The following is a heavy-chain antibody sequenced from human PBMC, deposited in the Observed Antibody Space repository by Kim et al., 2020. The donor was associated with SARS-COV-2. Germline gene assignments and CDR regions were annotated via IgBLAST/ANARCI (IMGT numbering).Heavy chain of an antibody. CDR2: SDGSSM. V-gene: IGHV3-11*01. J-gene: IGHJ4*02. Sequence: SDGSSMRQADSVNGRFSISRDNAKKSMSLQMNSLTPEDTAVYYCVREPANWGQGTLVTVSS. CDR3: VREPAN.